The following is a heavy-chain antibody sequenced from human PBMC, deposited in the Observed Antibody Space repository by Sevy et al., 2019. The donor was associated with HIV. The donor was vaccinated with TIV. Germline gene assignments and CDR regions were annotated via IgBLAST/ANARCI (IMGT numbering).Heavy chain of an antibody. CDR1: GFTFRSYG. CDR3: AKGLGMVQGALLSDDI. V-gene: IGHV3-30*02. D-gene: IGHD3-10*01. J-gene: IGHJ3*02. Sequence: GGSLRLSCAASGFTFRSYGMHWVRQAPGKGLEWVAFIRYDGSTKYYADSVKGRFTISRDNSKNTLYLQMNSLRGDDTSLYYCAKGLGMVQGALLSDDIWGQGKMVTVSS. CDR2: IRYDGSTK.